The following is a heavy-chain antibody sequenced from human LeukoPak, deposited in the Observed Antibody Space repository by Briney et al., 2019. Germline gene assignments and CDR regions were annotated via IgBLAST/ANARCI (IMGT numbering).Heavy chain of an antibody. CDR2: INPSGGST. Sequence: ASVKVSCKASGYTFTGYYMHWVRQAPGQGLEWMGIINPSGGSTSYAQKFQGRVTMTRDTSTSTVYMELSSLRSEDTAVYYCARSTYYYGSGSSNWFDPWGQGTLVTVSS. CDR1: GYTFTGYY. J-gene: IGHJ5*02. V-gene: IGHV1-46*01. CDR3: ARSTYYYGSGSSNWFDP. D-gene: IGHD3-10*01.